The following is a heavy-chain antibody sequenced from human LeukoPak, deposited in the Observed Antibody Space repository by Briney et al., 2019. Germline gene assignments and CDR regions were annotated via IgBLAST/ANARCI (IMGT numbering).Heavy chain of an antibody. CDR2: IYYSGST. J-gene: IGHJ6*03. V-gene: IGHV4-59*01. D-gene: IGHD3-10*01. Sequence: NASETLSLTCTVSGGSISSYYWSWIRQPPGKGLEWIGYIYYSGSTNYNPSLKSRVTISVDTSKNQFSLKLSSVTAADTAVYYCARGSGSYYAPGYYYYMDVWGKGTTVTVSS. CDR3: ARGSGSYYAPGYYYYMDV. CDR1: GGSISSYY.